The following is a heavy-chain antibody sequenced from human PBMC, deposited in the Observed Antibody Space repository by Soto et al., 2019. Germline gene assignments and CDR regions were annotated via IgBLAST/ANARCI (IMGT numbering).Heavy chain of an antibody. Sequence: PGESLKISCKGFGFSCTSYWIAWVRQMPGKGLEWMGIIYPGDSDTSYSPSFQGQVTISADKSINTAYLQWSSLKASDTAMYYCAKHEGYCSSTSCSNFDYWGQGTLVTVSS. V-gene: IGHV5-51*01. CDR1: GFSCTSYW. CDR3: AKHEGYCSSTSCSNFDY. J-gene: IGHJ4*02. D-gene: IGHD2-2*01. CDR2: IYPGDSDT.